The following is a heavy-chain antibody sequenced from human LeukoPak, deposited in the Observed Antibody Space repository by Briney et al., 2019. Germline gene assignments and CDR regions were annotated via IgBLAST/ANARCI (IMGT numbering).Heavy chain of an antibody. CDR1: GGSISSYY. CDR2: IYYSGST. V-gene: IGHV4-59*08. D-gene: IGHD6-19*01. Sequence: PSETLSLTCTVSGGSISSYYWSWIRQPPGKGLEWIGYIYYSGSTNYNPSLKSRVTISVDTSKNQFSLKLSPVTAADTAVYYCASHRGSSGWTPFDYWGQGTLVTVSS. CDR3: ASHRGSSGWTPFDY. J-gene: IGHJ4*02.